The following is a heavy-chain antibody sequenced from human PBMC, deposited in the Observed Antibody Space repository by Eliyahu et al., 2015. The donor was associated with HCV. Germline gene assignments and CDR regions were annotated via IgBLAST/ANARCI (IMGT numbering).Heavy chain of an antibody. CDR2: INHSGST. CDR1: GGSFSGYX. J-gene: IGHJ6*03. CDR3: ARGGGAARGLEYYYYYMDV. D-gene: IGHD6-6*01. V-gene: IGHV4-34*01. Sequence: QVQLQQWGAGLLKPSETLSLTCAVYGGSFSGYXWSWIRQPPGKGLEWIGEINHSGSTNYNPSLKSRVTISVDTSKNQFSLKLSSVTAADTAVYYCARGGGAARGLEYYYYYMDVWGKGTTVTVSS.